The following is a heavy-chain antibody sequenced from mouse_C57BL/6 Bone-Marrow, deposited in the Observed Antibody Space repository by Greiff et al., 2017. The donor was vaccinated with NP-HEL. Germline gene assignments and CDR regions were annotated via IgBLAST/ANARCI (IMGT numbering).Heavy chain of an antibody. CDR3: AKNYYGSLGY. CDR1: GYTFTSYD. CDR2: IYPRAGST. J-gene: IGHJ2*01. Sequence: QVQLKQSGPELVKPGASVKLSCKASGYTFTSYDINWVQQRPGQGLEWIGWIYPRAGSTKYNEKFKGKATLTVDTSSSTAYMELHSLTSEDSAVYFCAKNYYGSLGYWGQGTTLTVSS. D-gene: IGHD1-1*01. V-gene: IGHV1-85*01.